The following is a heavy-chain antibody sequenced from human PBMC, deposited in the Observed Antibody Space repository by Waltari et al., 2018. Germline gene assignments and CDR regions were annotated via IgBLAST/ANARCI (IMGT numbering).Heavy chain of an antibody. D-gene: IGHD4-17*01. CDR3: ARATVTTFGYYYYMDV. V-gene: IGHV4-59*01. J-gene: IGHJ6*03. CDR2: IYYSGST. Sequence: QVQLQESGPGLVKPSETLSLTCTVPGGSISSYYWSWIRQPPGKGLEWIGYIYYSGSTNYHPSLKSRVTISVDTSKNQFSLKLSSVTAADTAVYYCARATVTTFGYYYYMDVWGKGTTVTVSS. CDR1: GGSISSYY.